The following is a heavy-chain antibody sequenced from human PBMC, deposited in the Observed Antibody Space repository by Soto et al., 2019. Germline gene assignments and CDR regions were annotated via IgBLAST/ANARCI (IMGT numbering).Heavy chain of an antibody. J-gene: IGHJ5*02. Sequence: QVQHVPSGAEVKKPGASVRVSCRASGYTFTSYGIHWVRQAPGQRLEWLGWINAGNGDTKYSQTFEARITITRDTSASTVYMDLSRLRSEDTAVYYCSSSMGGWFDLWGQGTLVTVSS. CDR3: SSSMGGWFDL. V-gene: IGHV1-3*01. CDR1: GYTFTSYG. D-gene: IGHD2-15*01. CDR2: INAGNGDT.